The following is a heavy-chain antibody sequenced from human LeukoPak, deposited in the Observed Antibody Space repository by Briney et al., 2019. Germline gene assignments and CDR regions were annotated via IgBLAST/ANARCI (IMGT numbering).Heavy chain of an antibody. Sequence: GASVKVSCKASGYTFTGYYMHWVRQAPGQGLEWMGRINPNSGGTNYAQKFQGRVTMTRETSISTAYMELSRLRSDDTAVYYCARLVVVTASIDYWGQGTLVTVSS. CDR3: ARLVVVTASIDY. D-gene: IGHD2-21*02. J-gene: IGHJ4*02. CDR1: GYTFTGYY. V-gene: IGHV1-2*06. CDR2: INPNSGGT.